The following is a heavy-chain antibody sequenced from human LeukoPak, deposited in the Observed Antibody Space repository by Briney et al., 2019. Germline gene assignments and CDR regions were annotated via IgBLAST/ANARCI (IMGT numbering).Heavy chain of an antibody. Sequence: GGSLRLSCAASGFSLSNAWMSWVRQAPGKGLEWVGRIKSKTDGGTTDYAAPVKGRFTISRDDSKNKLYLEMNSLKTEDTAVYYCTTDQLIYGSGSYGYWGQGTLITVSS. D-gene: IGHD3-10*01. CDR2: IKSKTDGGTT. CDR3: TTDQLIYGSGSYGY. J-gene: IGHJ4*02. CDR1: GFSLSNAW. V-gene: IGHV3-15*01.